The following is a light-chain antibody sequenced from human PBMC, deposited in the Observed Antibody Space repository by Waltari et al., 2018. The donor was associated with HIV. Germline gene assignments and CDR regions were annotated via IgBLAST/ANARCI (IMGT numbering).Light chain of an antibody. CDR2: EDD. J-gene: IGLJ2*01. V-gene: IGLV6-57*04. Sequence: NFVLTPPHSVSASPVQTVTISCPRSRGNLGSYFVQLLQQRPDSAPTTVIYEDDKRPSGVPDRFSGSIDSSSNSASLTISGLQTEDEADYYCQSYYLTNVVFGGGTKLTVL. CDR1: RGNLGSYF. CDR3: QSYYLTNVV.